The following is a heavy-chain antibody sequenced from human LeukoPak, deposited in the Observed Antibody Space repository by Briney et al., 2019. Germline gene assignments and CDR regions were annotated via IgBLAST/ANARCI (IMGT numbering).Heavy chain of an antibody. CDR2: IKQDGSEK. CDR3: ARAHRSRAFDY. J-gene: IGHJ4*02. D-gene: IGHD1-14*01. CDR1: GFTFSNYS. Sequence: GGSLRLSCAASGFTFSNYSMSWVRQAPGKGREWVANIKQDGSEKYFLDSVKGRFTISRDNAKNSLYLQMNSLRAEDTAVYYCARAHRSRAFDYWGQGTLVTVSS. V-gene: IGHV3-7*01.